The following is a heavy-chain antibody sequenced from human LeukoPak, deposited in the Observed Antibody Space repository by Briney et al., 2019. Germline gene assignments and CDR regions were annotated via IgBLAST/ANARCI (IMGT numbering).Heavy chain of an antibody. J-gene: IGHJ4*02. CDR2: IKQDGSEK. Sequence: GGSLRLSCAASGFTFSSYWMSWVRQAPGKGLEWVANIKQDGSEKYYVDSVKGRFTISRDNAKNSLHLQMNSLRAEDTAVYYCARASGDGSFDYWGQGTLVTVSS. V-gene: IGHV3-7*01. CDR3: ARASGDGSFDY. D-gene: IGHD3-10*01. CDR1: GFTFSSYW.